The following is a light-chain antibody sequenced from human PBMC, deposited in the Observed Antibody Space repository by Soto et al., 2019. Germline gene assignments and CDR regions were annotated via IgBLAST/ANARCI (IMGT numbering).Light chain of an antibody. CDR2: DDT. Sequence: EIQMTQSPSTLPSSVGDRVTITCRANQSISTWLASYQQKPGKAPKLLIHDDTSLESGVPSRFSGSGSGTEFTLTISSLQPDDFATYYCQQYSSYWTFAQGTKVDIK. V-gene: IGKV1-5*01. CDR3: QQYSSYWT. CDR1: QSISTW. J-gene: IGKJ1*01.